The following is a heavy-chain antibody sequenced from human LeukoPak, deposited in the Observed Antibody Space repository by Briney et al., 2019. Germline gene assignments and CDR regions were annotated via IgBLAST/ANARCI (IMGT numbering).Heavy chain of an antibody. V-gene: IGHV3-23*01. J-gene: IGHJ4*02. CDR3: AKDFGGDSSGYYSY. CDR2: ISGSGDRT. CDR1: GFTFSRYA. D-gene: IGHD3-22*01. Sequence: QAGGSLRLSCAASGFTFSRYAMSWVRQAPGKGLEWVSAISGSGDRTYDADSVKGRFTISRDSSKNTLYLQMNSLRAEDTAVYYCAKDFGGDSSGYYSYWGQGTLVTVSS.